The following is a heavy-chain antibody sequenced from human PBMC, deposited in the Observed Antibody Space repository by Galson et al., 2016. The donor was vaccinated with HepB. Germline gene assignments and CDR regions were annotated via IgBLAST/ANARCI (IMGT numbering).Heavy chain of an antibody. D-gene: IGHD2-15*01. Sequence: CAISGDSVSSNSATWNWIRQSPSRGLEWLGRTYYRSAWLDDYAISVKSRISINPDTSKNRFSLHLSSVTPEDTSVYYCTIERRYCSDGSCYSFDYWGLGILVTVSS. J-gene: IGHJ4*02. CDR2: TYYRSAWLD. V-gene: IGHV6-1*01. CDR1: GDSVSSNSAT. CDR3: TIERRYCSDGSCYSFDY.